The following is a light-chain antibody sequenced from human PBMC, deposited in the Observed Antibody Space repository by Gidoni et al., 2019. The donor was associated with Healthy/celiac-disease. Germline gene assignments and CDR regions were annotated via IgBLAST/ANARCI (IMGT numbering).Light chain of an antibody. V-gene: IGKV3-11*01. Sequence: PGERATLSCRASQSVSSYLAWYQQQPGQAPRLLIYDASNRATGIPARFSGSGSGTDFTLTISSLEPEDFAVYYCQQRSNWPPNTFGGGTKVEIK. CDR3: QQRSNWPPNT. J-gene: IGKJ4*01. CDR2: DAS. CDR1: QSVSSY.